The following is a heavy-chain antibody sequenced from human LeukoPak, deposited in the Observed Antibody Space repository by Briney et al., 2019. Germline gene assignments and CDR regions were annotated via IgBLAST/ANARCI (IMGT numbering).Heavy chain of an antibody. Sequence: GGSLRLSCATSGFTFSSYAMSWVRQAPGKGLEWVSAISGSGGSTYYADSVKGRFTISRDNSKNTLYLQMNSLRAEGTAVYYCAKPLGPVPVDYFDYWGQGTLVTVSS. CDR2: ISGSGGST. CDR1: GFTFSSYA. CDR3: AKPLGPVPVDYFDY. D-gene: IGHD3-10*01. J-gene: IGHJ4*02. V-gene: IGHV3-23*01.